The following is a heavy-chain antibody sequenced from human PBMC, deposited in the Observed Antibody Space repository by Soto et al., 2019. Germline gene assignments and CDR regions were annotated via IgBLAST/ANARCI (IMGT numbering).Heavy chain of an antibody. D-gene: IGHD2-15*01. V-gene: IGHV1-2*02. CDR2: INPNSGGT. Sequence: GASVKVSCKASGYTFTGYYMHWVRQAPGQGLEWMGWINPNSGGTNYAQKFQGRVTMTRDTSISTAYMELSRLRSDDTAVYYCARDSAGYCSGGSCYYEGGWFDPWGQGTLVTVS. J-gene: IGHJ5*02. CDR1: GYTFTGYY. CDR3: ARDSAGYCSGGSCYYEGGWFDP.